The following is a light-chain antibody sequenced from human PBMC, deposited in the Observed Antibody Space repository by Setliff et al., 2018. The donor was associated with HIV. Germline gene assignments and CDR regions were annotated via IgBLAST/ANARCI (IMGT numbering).Light chain of an antibody. CDR1: SGDVGGYIY. CDR2: DVS. V-gene: IGLV2-11*01. Sequence: QSALAQPRSVSGSPGQSVAISCTGASGDVGGYIYVSWYQQHPGKAPKLMIYDVSRRPSGVPDRFSGSKSGNTASLTISGLQADDEADYYCCSYAGSYTYIFGTGTKVTVL. CDR3: CSYAGSYTYI. J-gene: IGLJ1*01.